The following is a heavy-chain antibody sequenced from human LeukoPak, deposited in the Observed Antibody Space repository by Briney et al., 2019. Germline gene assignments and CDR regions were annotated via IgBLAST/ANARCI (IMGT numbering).Heavy chain of an antibody. Sequence: SQTLSLTCAISGDSISRNTITWNWIRQSPSRGLEWLVRTYYKSEWYNDYAVSVKSRIIINPDTSKNQFSLQLSSVTPEDTAMYYWPRVEGGGSHGIFDIGGKGKRATFSS. CDR2: TYYKSEWYN. CDR1: GDSISRNTIT. CDR3: PRVEGGGSHGIFDI. J-gene: IGHJ3*02. V-gene: IGHV6-1*01. D-gene: IGHD1-26*01.